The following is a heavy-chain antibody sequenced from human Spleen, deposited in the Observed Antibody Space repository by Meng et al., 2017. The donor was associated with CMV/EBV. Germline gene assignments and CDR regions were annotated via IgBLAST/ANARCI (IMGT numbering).Heavy chain of an antibody. D-gene: IGHD3-22*01. CDR1: GGSISSYTYF. J-gene: IGHJ4*02. CDR2: IYSSGTT. V-gene: IGHV4-39*07. CDR3: ARAPVIGALIVWGGYFDY. Sequence: SETLSLTCTVSGGSISSYTYFWGWIRQPPGKGLEWIGSIYSSGTTYYTPSLKSRVSISRDTSKNQFSLRLSSVTAADTAMYYCARAPVIGALIVWGGYFDYWGQGTLVTVSS.